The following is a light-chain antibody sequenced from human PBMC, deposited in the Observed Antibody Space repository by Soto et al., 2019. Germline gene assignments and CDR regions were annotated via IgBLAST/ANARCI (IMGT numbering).Light chain of an antibody. V-gene: IGLV2-11*01. Sequence: QSALTQPASVSGSPGQSITISCTGTSSDVGAYNFVSWYQQFPGKAPKLMIYEVSKRPSGVPDRFSGSKSGNTASLTISGLQAEDEADYYCCSYAGSYTYVFGTGTKLTVL. CDR1: SSDVGAYNF. CDR2: EVS. J-gene: IGLJ1*01. CDR3: CSYAGSYTYV.